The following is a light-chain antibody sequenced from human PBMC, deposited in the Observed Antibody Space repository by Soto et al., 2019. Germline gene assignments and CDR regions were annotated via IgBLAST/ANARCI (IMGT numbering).Light chain of an antibody. CDR3: QHYKMYSPWT. CDR2: DVS. V-gene: IGKV1-5*01. Sequence: DIHMTHSPSTVSAYWGDSVTITVRASQSITTWLAWYQQRPGKAPKLLIYDVSSLQSGVPSRFSGSGSGTEFTLTISSLQPDDFATYYCQHYKMYSPWTFGQGTKVDIK. CDR1: QSITTW. J-gene: IGKJ1*01.